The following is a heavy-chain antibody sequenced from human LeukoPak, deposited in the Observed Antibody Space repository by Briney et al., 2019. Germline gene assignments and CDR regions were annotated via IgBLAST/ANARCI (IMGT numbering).Heavy chain of an antibody. CDR2: IWYDGSNK. J-gene: IGHJ4*02. V-gene: IGHV3-33*01. D-gene: IGHD4-17*01. Sequence: GRSLRLSCAASGFTFGSYGMHWVRQAPGKGLEWVAVIWYDGSNKYYADSVKGRFTISRDNSKNTLYLQMNSLRAEDTAVYYCARDLPGDLSGLDYWGQGTLVTVSS. CDR1: GFTFGSYG. CDR3: ARDLPGDLSGLDY.